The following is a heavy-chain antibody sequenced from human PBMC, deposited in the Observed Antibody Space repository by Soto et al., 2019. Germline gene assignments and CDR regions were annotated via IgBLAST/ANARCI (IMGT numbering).Heavy chain of an antibody. V-gene: IGHV1-2*02. Sequence: QVQLVQSGAEVKKPGASVKVSCKASGYTFTGDYMHWVRQAPGQGLEWMGWINPNSGGTNYAQKFQGRVTITRDTSLRTAYMELGRLGSYETVVSYCAIGRAWEKIYYFYGMDVWGQGTTVPGSS. CDR1: GYTFTGDY. CDR2: INPNSGGT. D-gene: IGHD1-26*01. CDR3: AIGRAWEKIYYFYGMDV. J-gene: IGHJ6*02.